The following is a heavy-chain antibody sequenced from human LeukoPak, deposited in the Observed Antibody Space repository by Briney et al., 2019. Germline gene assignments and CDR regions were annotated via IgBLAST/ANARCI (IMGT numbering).Heavy chain of an antibody. CDR2: ISSSSYI. D-gene: IGHD2-15*01. Sequence: GGSLRLSCAASGFTLNNAWMNWVRQAPGKGLEWVSSISSSSYIYYADSVKGRFTISRDNAKNSLYLQMNSLRAEDTAVYYCARQDCSGGSCYSYYGMDVWGQGTTVTVSS. V-gene: IGHV3-69-1*01. CDR3: ARQDCSGGSCYSYYGMDV. CDR1: GFTLNNAW. J-gene: IGHJ6*02.